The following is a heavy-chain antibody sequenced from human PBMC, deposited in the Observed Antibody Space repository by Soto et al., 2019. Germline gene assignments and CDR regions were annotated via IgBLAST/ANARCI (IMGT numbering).Heavy chain of an antibody. CDR1: GFTFTSYA. CDR2: ISGSGGSE. D-gene: IGHD5-18*01. V-gene: IGHV3-23*01. J-gene: IGHJ6*02. Sequence: GGSLRLSCAVSGFTFTSYAMTCVRQAPGKGLEWVSAISGSGGSEFYADSVKGRFTISRDNSKNTLYLQMKSLRAEDTALYYCAKGDTTMITDYYAMDVWGQGTTVTVSS. CDR3: AKGDTTMITDYYAMDV.